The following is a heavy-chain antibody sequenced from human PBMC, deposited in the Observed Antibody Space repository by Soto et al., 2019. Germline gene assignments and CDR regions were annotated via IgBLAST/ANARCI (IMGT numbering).Heavy chain of an antibody. CDR1: GGSISSGDYY. Sequence: SETLSLTCTVSGGSISSGDYYWSWIRQPPGKGLEWIGYIYYSGSTNYNPSLKSRVTISVDTSKNQFSLKLSSVTAADTAVYYCAGSGSYRPDFDYWGQGTLVTSPQ. CDR2: IYYSGST. D-gene: IGHD3-10*01. J-gene: IGHJ4*02. V-gene: IGHV4-61*08. CDR3: AGSGSYRPDFDY.